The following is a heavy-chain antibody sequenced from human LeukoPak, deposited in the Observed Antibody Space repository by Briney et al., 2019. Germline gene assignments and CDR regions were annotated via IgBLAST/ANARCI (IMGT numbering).Heavy chain of an antibody. D-gene: IGHD4/OR15-4a*01. J-gene: IGHJ5*02. V-gene: IGHV1-8*01. CDR2: MNPNSGNT. Sequence: ASVKVSCKASGYTFISYDINWVRQATGQGLEWIGWMNPNSGNTGYAQKFQGRVTMTRNTSISTAYMELSSLTSEDTAVYYCARKNYGSNRWFDPWGQGTLVTVSS. CDR3: ARKNYGSNRWFDP. CDR1: GYTFISYD.